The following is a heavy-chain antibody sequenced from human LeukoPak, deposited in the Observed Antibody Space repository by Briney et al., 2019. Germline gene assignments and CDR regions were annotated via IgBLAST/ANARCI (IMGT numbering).Heavy chain of an antibody. Sequence: GGSLTRSCSASGFTVYNNHMSRVPPAPGKGLVWGSDIYSGCSTYYADSVKGRFTIARDNSKNTLYLQMNSLRAEDTAVNYCARGRYSKDYYYYYMDVWGKGTTVTVSS. CDR2: IYSGCST. V-gene: IGHV3-66*02. CDR1: GFTVYNNH. D-gene: IGHD4-11*01. CDR3: ARGRYSKDYYYYYMDV. J-gene: IGHJ6*03.